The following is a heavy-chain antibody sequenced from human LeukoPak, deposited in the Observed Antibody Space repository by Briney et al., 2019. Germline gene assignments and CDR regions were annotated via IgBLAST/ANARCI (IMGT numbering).Heavy chain of an antibody. CDR1: DYSISSAFY. D-gene: IGHD6-19*01. V-gene: IGHV4-38-2*02. CDR2: IYHSGST. Sequence: SETLSLTCTVSDYSISSAFYWGWIRQPPGKGLEWIGSIYHSGSTSYNPSLKSRVTISVDTSKNQFSLKLSSVTAADTAVYYCARVITSGWYYFDSWGQGTLVTVSS. J-gene: IGHJ4*02. CDR3: ARVITSGWYYFDS.